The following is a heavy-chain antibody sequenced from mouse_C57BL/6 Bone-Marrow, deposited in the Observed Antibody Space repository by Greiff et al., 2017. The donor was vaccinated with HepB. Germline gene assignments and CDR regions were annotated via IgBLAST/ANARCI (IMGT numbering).Heavy chain of an antibody. CDR1: GFTFSSYA. CDR2: ISSGGDYI. Sequence: EVKVVESGEGLVKPGGSLKLSCAASGFTFSSYAMSWVRQTPEKRLEWVAYISSGGDYIYYADTVKGRCTISRDNARNTLYLQMSSLKSEDTAMYYCKRGVITGNYFDYWGQGTTLTVSS. D-gene: IGHD1-1*01. J-gene: IGHJ2*01. V-gene: IGHV5-9-1*02. CDR3: KRGVITGNYFDY.